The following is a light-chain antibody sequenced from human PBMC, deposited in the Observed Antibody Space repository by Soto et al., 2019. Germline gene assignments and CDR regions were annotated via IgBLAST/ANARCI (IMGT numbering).Light chain of an antibody. CDR3: SSYAGSNNVV. J-gene: IGLJ2*01. CDR2: DVS. Sequence: QSALTQPPSASGSPGQSVTISCTGSSSDVGGYNYVSWYQQLPGKAPKLMIYDVSKRPSGVPDRFSGSKSGNTASLTVSGLQAEDEADYYCSSYAGSNNVVFGGGTQLTVL. V-gene: IGLV2-8*01. CDR1: SSDVGGYNY.